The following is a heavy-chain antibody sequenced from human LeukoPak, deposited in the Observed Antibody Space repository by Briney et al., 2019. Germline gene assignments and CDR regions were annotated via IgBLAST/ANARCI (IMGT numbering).Heavy chain of an antibody. V-gene: IGHV6-1*01. CDR2: TYYRSKWYN. CDR3: ARERIQLERPGFDP. Sequence: HSQTLSLTCAISGDSVSSNSAAWNWIMQSPSRGIEWLGRTYYRSKWYNDYAVSVKSRITINPDTSKNQFSLQLNSVTPEDTAVYYCARERIQLERPGFDPWGQGTLVTVSS. J-gene: IGHJ5*02. CDR1: GDSVSSNSAA. D-gene: IGHD1-1*01.